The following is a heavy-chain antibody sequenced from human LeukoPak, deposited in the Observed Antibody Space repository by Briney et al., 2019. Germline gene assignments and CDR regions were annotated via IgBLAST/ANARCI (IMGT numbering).Heavy chain of an antibody. CDR2: ISYDGSNK. D-gene: IGHD1-7*01. CDR1: GFTFSSYA. Sequence: GRSLRLSCAASGFTFSSYAMHWVRQAPGKGLEWVAVISYDGSNKYYADSVKGRFTISRDNSKNTLYLQMNSLRAEDTAVYYCASPPGGITGTTGWFDPWGQGTLVTVSS. J-gene: IGHJ5*02. V-gene: IGHV3-30-3*01. CDR3: ASPPGGITGTTGWFDP.